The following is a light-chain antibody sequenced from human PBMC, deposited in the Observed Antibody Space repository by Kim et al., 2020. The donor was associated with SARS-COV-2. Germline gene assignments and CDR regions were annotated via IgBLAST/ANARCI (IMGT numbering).Light chain of an antibody. CDR3: QQYGRPPLT. V-gene: IGKV3-20*01. J-gene: IGKJ4*01. Sequence: LSPGDRPTLPCRASQSVHSAYLVSYQQKAGQAPSLLISASSSRAAGVPDRFSGSGYGTDFTLTISRLETEDFAVYFCQQYGRPPLTFGGGTKLEI. CDR1: QSVHSAY. CDR2: ASS.